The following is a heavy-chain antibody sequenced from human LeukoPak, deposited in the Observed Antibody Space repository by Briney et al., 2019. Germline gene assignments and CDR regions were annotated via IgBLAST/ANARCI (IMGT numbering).Heavy chain of an antibody. CDR2: IIPIFGIA. D-gene: IGHD1-26*01. V-gene: IGHV1-69*04. CDR1: GGTFSSYA. J-gene: IGHJ4*02. Sequence: SVKVSYKASGGTFSSYAISWVRQAPGQGLEWMGRIIPIFGIANYAQKFQGRVTITADKSTSTAYMELSSLRSEDTAVYYCARDPGSGSYLQVSFFDYWGQGTLVTVSS. CDR3: ARDPGSGSYLQVSFFDY.